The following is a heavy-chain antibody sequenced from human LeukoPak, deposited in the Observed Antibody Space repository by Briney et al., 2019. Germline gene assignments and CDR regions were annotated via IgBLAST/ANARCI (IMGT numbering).Heavy chain of an antibody. CDR2: IYPGDSDT. V-gene: IGHV5-51*01. Sequence: GESLKISCKGSGYSFTSYWIGWVRQMPGKGLEWIGIIYPGDSDTRYSPSFQGQVTISADKSISTAYLQWSSLKASDTAMYYCARGGTYYYDSSGPAHAFDIWGQGTMVTVSS. CDR1: GYSFTSYW. CDR3: ARGGTYYYDSSGPAHAFDI. D-gene: IGHD3-22*01. J-gene: IGHJ3*02.